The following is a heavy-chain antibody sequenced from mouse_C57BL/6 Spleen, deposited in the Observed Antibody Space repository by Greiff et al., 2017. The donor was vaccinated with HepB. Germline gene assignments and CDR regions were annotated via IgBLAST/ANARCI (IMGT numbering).Heavy chain of an antibody. D-gene: IGHD2-3*01. CDR2: IDPNSGGT. CDR3: ARFQNGYYPSWFAY. CDR1: GYTFTSYW. Sequence: QVQLQQPGAELVKPGASVKLSCKASGYTFTSYWMHWVKQRPGRGLEWIGRIDPNSGGTKYNQKFKDKATLTADKSSSTAYMQLSSLTYEDSAVYYCARFQNGYYPSWFAYWGQGTLVTVSA. V-gene: IGHV1-62-3*01. J-gene: IGHJ3*01.